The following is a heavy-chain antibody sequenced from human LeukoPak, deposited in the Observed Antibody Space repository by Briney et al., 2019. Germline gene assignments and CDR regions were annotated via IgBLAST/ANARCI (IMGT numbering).Heavy chain of an antibody. CDR2: INNDGTAT. CDR3: ARGWVRGVIREPFDY. Sequence: PGGSLRLSCAASGFTFSAYWMHWVRQVPGKGLVWVSRINNDGTATFFADSVKGRFTISRDNAKNSLYLQMNSLRAEDTALYYCARGWVRGVIREPFDYWGQGTLVTVSS. CDR1: GFTFSAYW. D-gene: IGHD3-10*01. J-gene: IGHJ4*02. V-gene: IGHV3-74*01.